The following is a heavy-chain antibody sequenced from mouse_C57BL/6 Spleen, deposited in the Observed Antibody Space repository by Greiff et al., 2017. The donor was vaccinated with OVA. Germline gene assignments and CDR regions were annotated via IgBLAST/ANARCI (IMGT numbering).Heavy chain of an antibody. J-gene: IGHJ4*01. V-gene: IGHV1-5*01. D-gene: IGHD4-1*01. CDR2: IYPGNSDT. CDR1: GYTFTSYW. Sequence: EVQLQQSGTVLARPGASVKMSCKTSGYTFTSYWMHWVKQRPGQGLEWIGAIYPGNSDTSYNQKFKGKAKLTAVTSASTAYMELSSLTNEDSAVYYCTTVLGSDYAMDYWGQGTSLTVSS. CDR3: TTVLGSDYAMDY.